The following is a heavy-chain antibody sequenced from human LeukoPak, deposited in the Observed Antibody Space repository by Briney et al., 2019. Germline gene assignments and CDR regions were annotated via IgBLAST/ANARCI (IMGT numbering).Heavy chain of an antibody. CDR2: ISYDGNNE. J-gene: IGHJ4*02. V-gene: IGHV3-30-3*01. CDR3: ARAAGIAARVLDY. Sequence: PGGSLRLSCAASGFTFSNYAMHWVRQAPGKGLECVALISYDGNNEYHADSVKGRFSISRDNAKNSLYLQMNSLRAEDTAVYYCARAAGIAARVLDYWGQGTLVTVSS. D-gene: IGHD6-13*01. CDR1: GFTFSNYA.